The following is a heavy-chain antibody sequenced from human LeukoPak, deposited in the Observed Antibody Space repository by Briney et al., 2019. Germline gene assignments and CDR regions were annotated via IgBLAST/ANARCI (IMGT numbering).Heavy chain of an antibody. CDR2: INHSGST. Sequence: NPSETLSLTCAAYGGSFSGYYWRWIRQPPGKGLEWIGEINHSGSTIYNPSLKSRVTISVDTSKNQFSLKLSSVTAADTAVYYCARGSSYYYGSGSYYYMDVWGKGTTVTVSS. CDR3: ARGSSYYYGSGSYYYMDV. CDR1: GGSFSGYY. V-gene: IGHV4-34*01. D-gene: IGHD3-10*01. J-gene: IGHJ6*03.